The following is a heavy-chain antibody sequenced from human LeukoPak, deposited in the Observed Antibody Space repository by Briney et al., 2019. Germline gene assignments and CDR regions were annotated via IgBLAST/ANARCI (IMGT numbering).Heavy chain of an antibody. CDR1: GGSFSGYY. CDR3: ARGHDSLLWFGELLFDY. V-gene: IGHV4-34*01. CDR2: INHSGST. Sequence: SETLSLTCAVYGGSFSGYYWSWIRQPPGKGQEWIGEINHSGSTNYNPSLKSRVTISVDTSKNQFSLKLSSLTAADTAVYYCARGHDSLLWFGELLFDYWGQGTLVTLSS. J-gene: IGHJ4*02. D-gene: IGHD3-10*01.